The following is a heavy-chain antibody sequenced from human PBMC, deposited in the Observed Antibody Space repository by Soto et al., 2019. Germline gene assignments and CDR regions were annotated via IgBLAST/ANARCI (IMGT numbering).Heavy chain of an antibody. CDR3: ASLVYDSAGYYYFDN. J-gene: IGHJ4*02. Sequence: ETLSLTCTVSGGSIGSYYWSWIRQPPGKGLEWIGYIYYSGSTNYNPSLKSRVTISVDTSKNQFSLKLSSVTAADTAVYYCASLVYDSAGYYYFDNWGQGTPVTVSS. CDR2: IYYSGST. CDR1: GGSIGSYY. V-gene: IGHV4-59*01. D-gene: IGHD3-22*01.